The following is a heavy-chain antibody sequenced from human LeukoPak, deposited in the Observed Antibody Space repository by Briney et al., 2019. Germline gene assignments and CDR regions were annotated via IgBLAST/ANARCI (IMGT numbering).Heavy chain of an antibody. J-gene: IGHJ6*03. V-gene: IGHV4-59*01. Sequence: SETLSLTCTVSGGSISSYYWSWIRQPPGKGLEWIGYIYYSGSTNYNPSLKSRVTISVDTSKNQISLKLSSVTAADTAVYYCARGPYNSYYYYMDVWGKGTTVTVSS. CDR2: IYYSGST. CDR3: ARGPYNSYYYYMDV. CDR1: GGSISSYY. D-gene: IGHD2-2*02.